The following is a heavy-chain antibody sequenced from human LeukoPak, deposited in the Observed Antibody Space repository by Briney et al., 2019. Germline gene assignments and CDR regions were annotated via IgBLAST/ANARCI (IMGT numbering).Heavy chain of an antibody. D-gene: IGHD3-3*01. V-gene: IGHV3-73*01. J-gene: IGHJ5*02. CDR3: TRLIDYDFWSGYYRSLDWFDP. Sequence: GGFLKLSCAASGFTFSGSAMHWVRQASGKGLEWVGRIRSKANSYATAYAASVKGKFTISRDGSKNTAYLQMNSLKTEDTAVYYCTRLIDYDFWSGYYRSLDWFDPWGQGTLVTVSS. CDR1: GFTFSGSA. CDR2: IRSKANSYAT.